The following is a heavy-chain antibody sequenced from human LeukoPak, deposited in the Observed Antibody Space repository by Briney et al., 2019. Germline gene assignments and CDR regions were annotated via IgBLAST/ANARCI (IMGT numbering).Heavy chain of an antibody. D-gene: IGHD1-1*01. V-gene: IGHV1-69*01. CDR2: IIPILGTA. J-gene: IGHJ3*02. Sequence: ASVKVSCKASGGTFSSYAISWVRQAPGQGLEWMGGIIPILGTANYARKFQGRVTITADESTSTAYMELSSLRSEDTAVYYCARVRGQLERRRAFDIWGQGTMVTVSS. CDR1: GGTFSSYA. CDR3: ARVRGQLERRRAFDI.